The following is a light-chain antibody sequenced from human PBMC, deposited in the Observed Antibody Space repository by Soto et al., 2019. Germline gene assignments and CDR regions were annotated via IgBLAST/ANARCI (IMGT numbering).Light chain of an antibody. CDR1: QGISSN. V-gene: IGKV1-8*01. CDR2: TAS. CDR3: QQYFSYPLT. Sequence: AIRMTQSPSSFSASTGDRVTITCRASQGISSNLAWYQVKPGKAPRLLIYTASYLESGVPSRFSGSGCGTDFTLTISSLQSEDFAVYYCQQYFSYPLTFGGGTKVEIK. J-gene: IGKJ4*01.